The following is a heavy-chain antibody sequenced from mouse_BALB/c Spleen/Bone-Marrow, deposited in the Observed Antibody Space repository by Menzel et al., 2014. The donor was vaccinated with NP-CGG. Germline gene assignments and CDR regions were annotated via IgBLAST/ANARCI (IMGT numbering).Heavy chain of an antibody. CDR1: GFNIKDTY. V-gene: IGHV14-3*02. Sequence: DVKLQESGAELVKPGASVKLSCTASGFNIKDTYMHWVKQRPEQGLEWIGRIDPANGNTKSDPKFQGKATITADTSSNTAYLQLSSLTSEDTAVYYCAREATYAMDYWGLGTSVTVSS. D-gene: IGHD3-2*02. J-gene: IGHJ4*01. CDR3: AREATYAMDY. CDR2: IDPANGNT.